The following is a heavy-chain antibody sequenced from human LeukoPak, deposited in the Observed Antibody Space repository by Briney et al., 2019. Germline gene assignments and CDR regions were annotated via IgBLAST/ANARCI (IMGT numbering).Heavy chain of an antibody. CDR2: ISYDGSNK. Sequence: GGSLRLSCAASGFTFSNYALHWVRQAPGKGLEWVAIISYDGSNKYYADFVKGRFTISRDNSKNTLYLQMNTLRAEDTAVYYCARDGQGSSGSLYFFDYWGQGTLVTVSS. D-gene: IGHD6-19*01. V-gene: IGHV3-30*04. J-gene: IGHJ4*02. CDR3: ARDGQGSSGSLYFFDY. CDR1: GFTFSNYA.